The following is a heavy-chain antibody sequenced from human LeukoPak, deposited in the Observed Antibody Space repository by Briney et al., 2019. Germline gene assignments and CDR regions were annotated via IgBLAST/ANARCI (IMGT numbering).Heavy chain of an antibody. CDR3: AKNGDSSGYYYPHDY. CDR1: GFTFSSYG. V-gene: IGHV3-30*02. Sequence: GGSLGLSCAASGFTFSSYGMHWVRQAPGKGLEWVAFIRYDGSNKYYADSVKGRFTISRDNSKNTLYLQMNSLRAEDTAVYYCAKNGDSSGYYYPHDYWGQGTLVTVSS. CDR2: IRYDGSNK. D-gene: IGHD3-22*01. J-gene: IGHJ4*02.